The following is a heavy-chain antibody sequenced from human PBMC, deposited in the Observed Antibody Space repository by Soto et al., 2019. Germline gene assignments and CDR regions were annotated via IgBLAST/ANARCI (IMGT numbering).Heavy chain of an antibody. Sequence: GESLKISCQASGYSFTAYWITWLRQMPGKGLEWMATIDPSDSYVDYSPSFRGHVTFSVDRSITTVYLQWNSLKASDSAMYFCTRRASSSFYHFDFWGQGALVTVSS. V-gene: IGHV5-10-1*01. CDR3: TRRASSSFYHFDF. CDR2: IDPSDSYV. J-gene: IGHJ4*02. CDR1: GYSFTAYW. D-gene: IGHD2-2*01.